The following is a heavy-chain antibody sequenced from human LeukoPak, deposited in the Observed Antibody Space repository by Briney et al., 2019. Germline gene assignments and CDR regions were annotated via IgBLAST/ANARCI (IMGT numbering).Heavy chain of an antibody. V-gene: IGHV1-69*13. D-gene: IGHD1-26*01. J-gene: IGHJ4*02. CDR2: IIPIFGTA. CDR1: GGTFSSYA. Sequence: SVKVSCKASGGTFSSYAISWVRQSPRQGLECMGGIIPIFGTANYAQKFQGRVTITADESTSTAYMELSSLRSEDTAVYYCARERGSYPLDYWGQGTLVTVSS. CDR3: ARERGSYPLDY.